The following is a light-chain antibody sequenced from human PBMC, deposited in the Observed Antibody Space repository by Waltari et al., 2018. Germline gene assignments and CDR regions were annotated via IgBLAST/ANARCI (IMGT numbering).Light chain of an antibody. CDR2: DVS. Sequence: HSALTQPASVSGSPGQSITIPCSGSSSDVGGYNSVSWYLQYPGQAPKLLIYDVSQRPAEISGRFSGSKSGSTASLTISGLQAEDEADYYCSSYTSSNTVVFGGGTKVTVL. CDR1: SSDVGGYNS. J-gene: IGLJ2*01. V-gene: IGLV2-14*03. CDR3: SSYTSSNTVV.